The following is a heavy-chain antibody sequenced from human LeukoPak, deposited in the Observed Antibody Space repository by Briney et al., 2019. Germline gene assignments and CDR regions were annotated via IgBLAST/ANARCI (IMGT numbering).Heavy chain of an antibody. Sequence: GGSLRLSCAASGFTFSSYWMSWVRQAPGKGLEWVVNIKQDGSEKYYVDSVKGRFTISRDNAKNSLYLQMNSLRAEDTAVYYCVSGEVGVSGLFDYWGQGTLVTVSS. CDR3: VSGEVGVSGLFDY. V-gene: IGHV3-7*01. CDR2: IKQDGSEK. J-gene: IGHJ4*02. D-gene: IGHD2-15*01. CDR1: GFTFSSYW.